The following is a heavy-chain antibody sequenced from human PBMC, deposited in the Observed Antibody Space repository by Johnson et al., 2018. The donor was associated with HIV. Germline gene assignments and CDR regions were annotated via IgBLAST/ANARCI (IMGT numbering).Heavy chain of an antibody. CDR2: TQDDGSTK. CDR1: GFSFSSYG. CDR3: AKETRDSRSAFDI. D-gene: IGHD3-22*01. J-gene: IGHJ3*02. V-gene: IGHV3-30*02. Sequence: QVHLVESGGGVVQPGGSLRLSCAASGFSFSSYGIHWVRQAPGKGLEWVAFTQDDGSTKYYADSVKGRFTISRDNSKKTLYLQMSRLRAEDTAVYYCAKETRDSRSAFDIWGQGTMVTVSS.